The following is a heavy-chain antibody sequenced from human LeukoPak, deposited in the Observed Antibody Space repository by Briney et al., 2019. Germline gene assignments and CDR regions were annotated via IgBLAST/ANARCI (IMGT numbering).Heavy chain of an antibody. V-gene: IGHV3-30*03. CDR3: ARGGAYYDFWSGY. Sequence: GGSLRLSCAASGFTFSSYGTHWVRQAPGKGLEWVAVISYDGSNKYYADSVKGRFTISRDNSKNTLYLQMNSLRAEDTAVYYCARGGAYYDFWSGYWGQGTLVTVSS. D-gene: IGHD3-3*01. CDR1: GFTFSSYG. J-gene: IGHJ4*02. CDR2: ISYDGSNK.